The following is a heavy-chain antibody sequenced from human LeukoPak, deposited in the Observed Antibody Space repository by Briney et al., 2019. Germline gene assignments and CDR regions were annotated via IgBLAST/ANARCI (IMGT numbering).Heavy chain of an antibody. CDR3: ARIVGGQVDC. V-gene: IGHV6-1*01. CDR1: GDSFSSNSAD. J-gene: IGHJ4*02. Sequence: SQTLSLTCAISGDSFSSNSADWSWISQSPSRGLECLGRRYYSSKWHNDSAVSVKSRITTKPDTSKKKFSLQLNSLTPEDTAVYYGARIVGGQVDCWGQGTLVTVSS. CDR2: RYYSSKWHN. D-gene: IGHD3-22*01.